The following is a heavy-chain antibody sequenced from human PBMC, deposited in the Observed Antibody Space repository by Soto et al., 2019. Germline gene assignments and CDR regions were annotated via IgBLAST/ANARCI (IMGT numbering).Heavy chain of an antibody. CDR2: IKSKTDGGTT. J-gene: IGHJ4*02. CDR3: AKRVGSPTNLGY. Sequence: GGSLRPSCAASGFSFSNAWMNWVRQAPGEGQEGVGRIKSKTDGGTTDYAAPVKDRFTISRYDSKNTLYLQMNSLGAEDTAVYYCAKRVGSPTNLGYWGQGTLVTVSS. CDR1: GFSFSNAW. V-gene: IGHV3-15*07. D-gene: IGHD1-26*01.